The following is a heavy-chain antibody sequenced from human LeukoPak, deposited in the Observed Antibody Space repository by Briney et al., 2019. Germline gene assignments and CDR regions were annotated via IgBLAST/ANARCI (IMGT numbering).Heavy chain of an antibody. D-gene: IGHD1-26*01. CDR2: ISSSSSTI. V-gene: IGHV3-48*04. CDR3: EVGATTPSSYYYGMDV. Sequence: GGSLRLSCAASGFTFSSYSMNWVRQAPGKGLEWVSYISSSSSTIYYADSVKGRFTISRDNAKNSLYLQMNSLRAEDTAVYYCEVGATTPSSYYYGMDVWGQGTTVTVSS. CDR1: GFTFSSYS. J-gene: IGHJ6*02.